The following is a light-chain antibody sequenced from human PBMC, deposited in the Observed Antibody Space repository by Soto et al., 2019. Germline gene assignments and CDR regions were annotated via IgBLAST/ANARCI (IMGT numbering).Light chain of an antibody. CDR2: AAS. CDR3: QQYYSYPLT. CDR1: QGISSY. J-gene: IGKJ5*01. Sequence: MPQSPSSFTASTGDRVTITCRARQGISSYLAWYQQKPGIAPKLLIYAASTLQSGVPSRFSGSGSGTDFTLTISCLQSEDFATYYCQQYYSYPLTFGQGTRLEI. V-gene: IGKV1-8*01.